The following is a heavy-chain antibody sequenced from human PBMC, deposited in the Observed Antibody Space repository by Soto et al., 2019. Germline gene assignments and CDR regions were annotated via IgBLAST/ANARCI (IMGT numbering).Heavy chain of an antibody. D-gene: IGHD2-15*01. CDR3: AREEVVVAATTNWFDP. Sequence: GGSLRLSCAASGFTVSSNDMSWVRQAPGKGLEWVSAIYSGGSTYYADSVKGRFTISRDNSKNTLYLQMNSLRAEDTAVYYCAREEVVVAATTNWFDPWGQGTLVTVSS. V-gene: IGHV3-66*02. J-gene: IGHJ5*02. CDR1: GFTVSSND. CDR2: IYSGGST.